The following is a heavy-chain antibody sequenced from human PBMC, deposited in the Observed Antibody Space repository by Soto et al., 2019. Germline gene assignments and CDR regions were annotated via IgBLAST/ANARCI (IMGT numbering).Heavy chain of an antibody. J-gene: IGHJ3*02. V-gene: IGHV1-58*01. Sequence: GASVKVSCKASGFTFKSSTVQWVRQALGQRLEWIGWIAVGSGNTKYAQLFQDRVAITRDLSTSTAYMELSSLRSEDTAVYYCAARHCGGGSCYSHEDAFESWGQGTMVTVSS. CDR2: IAVGSGNT. CDR1: GFTFKSST. D-gene: IGHD2-15*01. CDR3: AARHCGGGSCYSHEDAFES.